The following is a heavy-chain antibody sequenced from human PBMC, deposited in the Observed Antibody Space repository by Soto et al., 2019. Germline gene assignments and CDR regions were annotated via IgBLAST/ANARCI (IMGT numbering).Heavy chain of an antibody. CDR1: GGSISSGGYS. J-gene: IGHJ5*02. CDR3: ARGGGRGGSGSYSSWFDP. Sequence: PSETLSLTCAVSGGSISSGGYSWSWIRQPPGKGLEWIGYIYHSGSTYYNPSLKSRVTISVDRSKNQFSLKLSSVTAADTAVYYCARGGGRGGSGSYSSWFDPWGQGTLVTVSS. CDR2: IYHSGST. V-gene: IGHV4-30-2*01. D-gene: IGHD3-10*01.